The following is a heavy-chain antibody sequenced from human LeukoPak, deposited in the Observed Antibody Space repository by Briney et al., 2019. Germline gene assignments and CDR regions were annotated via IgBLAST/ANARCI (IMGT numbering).Heavy chain of an antibody. V-gene: IGHV3-74*01. Sequence: GGSLRPSCAASGFTLSSYEMHWVRQAPGKGLVWVSRINSDGSRTGYADSVKGRFTISRDNAKNTLYLQVNSLRAEDTAIYYCARELPREVTLDYWGQGTLVTVSS. CDR3: ARELPREVTLDY. J-gene: IGHJ4*02. CDR1: GFTLSSYE. D-gene: IGHD2-21*02. CDR2: INSDGSRT.